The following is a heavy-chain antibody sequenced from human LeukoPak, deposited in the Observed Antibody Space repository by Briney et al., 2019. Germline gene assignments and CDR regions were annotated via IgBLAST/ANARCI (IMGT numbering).Heavy chain of an antibody. Sequence: GGSLRLSCAASGFTFSDYAMHWVRQAPGKGLEWVSIINGNGGSTHYADSVKGRFTVSRDNSKDSLYLQMNSLTTEDTAFYYRAKDSLWAYDYWGQGTLVTVSS. J-gene: IGHJ4*02. CDR1: GFTFSDYA. CDR3: AKDSLWAYDY. CDR2: INGNGGST. D-gene: IGHD7-27*01. V-gene: IGHV3-43*02.